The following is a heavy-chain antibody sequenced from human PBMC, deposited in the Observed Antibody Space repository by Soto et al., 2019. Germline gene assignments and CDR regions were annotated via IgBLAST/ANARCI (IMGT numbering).Heavy chain of an antibody. CDR2: ISYDGSNK. CDR3: AKVVDYYDSSGYYFDY. Sequence: GGSLRLSCAASGFTFSIYGMHWVRHAPGKGLEWVAVISYDGSNKYYADSVKGRFTISRDNSKNTLYLQMNSLRAEDTAVYYCAKVVDYYDSSGYYFDYWGQGTLVTVSS. J-gene: IGHJ4*02. V-gene: IGHV3-30*18. CDR1: GFTFSIYG. D-gene: IGHD3-22*01.